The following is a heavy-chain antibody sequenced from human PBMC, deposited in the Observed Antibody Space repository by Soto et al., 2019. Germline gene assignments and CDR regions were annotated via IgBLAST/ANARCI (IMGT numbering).Heavy chain of an antibody. CDR1: GGTFNTYA. D-gene: IGHD3-10*01. Sequence: QVQLVQSGAEMKKPGSSVKVSCQSSGGTFNTYAMNWVRQAPGQGPEWMGDISPMFGAANYAPKFQGRVTITADELMDTSYMQLSSLTSEDTALYFCAREVQVHTPAFVYWGQGTLVTVSS. CDR2: ISPMFGAA. CDR3: AREVQVHTPAFVY. V-gene: IGHV1-69*19. J-gene: IGHJ4*02.